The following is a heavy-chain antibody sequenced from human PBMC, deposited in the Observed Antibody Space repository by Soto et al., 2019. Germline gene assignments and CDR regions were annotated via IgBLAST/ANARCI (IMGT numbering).Heavy chain of an antibody. V-gene: IGHV1-2*04. D-gene: IGHD6-13*01. J-gene: IGHJ6*02. CDR1: GYTFTGYY. CDR2: INPNSGGT. CDR3: ARDGYSSSTIDYYYYGMDV. Sequence: EASVKVSCKASGYTFTGYYMHWVRQAPGQGLEWMGWINPNSGGTNYAQKFQGWVTMTRDTSISTAYMELSRLRSDDTAVYYCARDGYSSSTIDYYYYGMDVWGQGTTVTVSS.